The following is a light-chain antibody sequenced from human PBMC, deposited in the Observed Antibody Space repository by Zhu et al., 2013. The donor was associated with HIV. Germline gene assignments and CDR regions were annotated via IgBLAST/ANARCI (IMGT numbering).Light chain of an antibody. CDR1: SSNIGSNY. CDR2: RNN. CDR3: QSYDSSLSRVL. V-gene: IGLV1-47*01. J-gene: IGLJ2*01. Sequence: QSGLTQPPSASGTPGQRVTISCSGSSSNIGSNYVYWYQQLPGTAPKLLIYRNNQRPSGVPDRFSGSKSGTSASLAITGLQTEDEADYYCQSYDSSLSRVLFGGGTKLTVL.